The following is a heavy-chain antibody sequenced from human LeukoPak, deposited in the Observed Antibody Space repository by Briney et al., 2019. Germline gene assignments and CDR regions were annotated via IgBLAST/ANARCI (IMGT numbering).Heavy chain of an antibody. V-gene: IGHV4-31*03. CDR3: ALTYYDFWSNYPNDAFDI. Sequence: PSETLSLTCTVSGGSISSGGYYWSWIRQHPGKGLEWIGFIYYSGSTYYNPPLKSRVTFSVDTSKNQFSLKLSSVNAADTAVYYCALTYYDFWSNYPNDAFDIWGQGTMVTVSS. CDR2: IYYSGST. J-gene: IGHJ3*02. CDR1: GGSISSGGYY. D-gene: IGHD3-3*01.